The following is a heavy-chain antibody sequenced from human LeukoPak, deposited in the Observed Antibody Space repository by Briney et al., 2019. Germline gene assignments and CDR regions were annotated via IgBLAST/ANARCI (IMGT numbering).Heavy chain of an antibody. CDR2: IKQDGSEK. V-gene: IGHV3-7*01. J-gene: IGHJ6*04. D-gene: IGHD3-10*02. CDR1: GFTFSSYW. CDR3: AELGITMIGGV. Sequence: GGSLRLSCAASGFTFSSYWMSWVRQAPGKGLEWVANIKQDGSEKYYVDSVKGRFTISRDNAKNSLYLQMNRLRAKDTAVYYCAELGITMIGGVWGKGTTVTISS.